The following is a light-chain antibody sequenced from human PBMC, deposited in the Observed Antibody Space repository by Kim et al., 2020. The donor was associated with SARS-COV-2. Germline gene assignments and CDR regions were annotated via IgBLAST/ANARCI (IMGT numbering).Light chain of an antibody. J-gene: IGKJ2*01. Sequence: SVGDGVTITCRASQSISTWLAWYQQRPGKAPKLLIYDASTLETGVPSRFSGRGSGTEFTLSIHSLQPDDFATYYCQRYNRNSPEYTFGQGTKLEI. CDR1: QSISTW. CDR3: QRYNRNSPEYT. V-gene: IGKV1-5*01. CDR2: DAS.